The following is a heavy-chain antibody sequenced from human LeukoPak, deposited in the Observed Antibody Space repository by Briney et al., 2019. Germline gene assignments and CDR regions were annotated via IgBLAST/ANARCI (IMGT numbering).Heavy chain of an antibody. Sequence: SETLSLTCTVSGGSISSYYWSWIRQPAGKGLEWIGRIYTSGSTNYNPSLKSRVTMSVDTSKNQFSLKLSSVTAADTAVYYCARDLVIRGYSGYDAFDYWGQGTLVTVSS. V-gene: IGHV4-4*07. CDR1: GGSISSYY. D-gene: IGHD5-12*01. CDR3: ARDLVIRGYSGYDAFDY. CDR2: IYTSGST. J-gene: IGHJ4*02.